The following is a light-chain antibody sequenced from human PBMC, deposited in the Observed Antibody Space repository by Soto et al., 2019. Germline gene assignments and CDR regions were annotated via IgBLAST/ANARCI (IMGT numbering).Light chain of an antibody. CDR2: GLS. J-gene: IGKJ1*01. V-gene: IGKV3-20*01. CDR1: QGVSSNY. CDR3: EQYGRSTRR. Sequence: EIALTQSPASLSLSPGERATFSCRSSQGVSSNYFAWYQQRPGTAPKLLIYGLSGWATGIPDRFSGSGSGTDFTLTISSLQPEDFAVYYREQYGRSTRRSGQGTEVEVK.